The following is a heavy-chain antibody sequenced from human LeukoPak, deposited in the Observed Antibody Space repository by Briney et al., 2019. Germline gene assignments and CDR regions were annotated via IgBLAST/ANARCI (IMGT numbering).Heavy chain of an antibody. CDR1: GGSISSGGYY. D-gene: IGHD5-18*01. Sequence: SETLSLTCTVSGGSISSGGYYWSWIRQHPGKGLEWIGYIYYSGSTYYNPSLKSRVTISVDTSKNQFSLKLSSVTAADTAVYYCARGQIQLWLQEYNWFDPWGQGTLVTVSS. J-gene: IGHJ5*02. V-gene: IGHV4-31*03. CDR3: ARGQIQLWLQEYNWFDP. CDR2: IYYSGST.